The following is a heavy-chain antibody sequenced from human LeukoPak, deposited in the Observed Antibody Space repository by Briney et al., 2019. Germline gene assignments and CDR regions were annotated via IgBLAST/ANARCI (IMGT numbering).Heavy chain of an antibody. Sequence: SETLSLTCTVSGGSISSYYWSWIRQPAGKGLEWIGRIYTSGNTNYNPSLKSRVTMSVDTSKNQFSLKLSSVTAADTAVYYCARDVDSYGSGHFDYWGQGTLVTVSS. CDR2: IYTSGNT. CDR3: ARDVDSYGSGHFDY. J-gene: IGHJ4*02. V-gene: IGHV4-4*07. D-gene: IGHD3-10*01. CDR1: GGSISSYY.